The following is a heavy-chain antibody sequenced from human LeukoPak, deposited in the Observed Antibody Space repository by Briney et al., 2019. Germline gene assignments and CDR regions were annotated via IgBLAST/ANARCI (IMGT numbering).Heavy chain of an antibody. CDR3: ARDLRADERLFGY. CDR1: GGTFISYA. D-gene: IGHD3-3*01. Sequence: SVKVSCKASGGTFISYAISWVRQAPGQGLEWMGGIIPIFGTANYAQKFQGRVTITADESTSTAYMELSSLRSEDTAVYYCARDLRADERLFGYWGQGTLVTVSS. V-gene: IGHV1-69*01. CDR2: IIPIFGTA. J-gene: IGHJ4*02.